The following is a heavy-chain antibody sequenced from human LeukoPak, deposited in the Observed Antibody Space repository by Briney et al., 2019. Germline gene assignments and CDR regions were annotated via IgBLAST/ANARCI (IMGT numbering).Heavy chain of an antibody. J-gene: IGHJ4*02. Sequence: GGSLRLSCAASGLTFSSYSMIWVRQAPGKGLEWVSLISSSSSYIYYADSVKGRFTISRDNAKNSLYLQMNSLRAEDTAVYYCARGSRGGPIDYWGQGTLVTVSS. V-gene: IGHV3-21*01. CDR2: ISSSSSYI. CDR1: GLTFSSYS. CDR3: ARGSRGGPIDY. D-gene: IGHD3-16*01.